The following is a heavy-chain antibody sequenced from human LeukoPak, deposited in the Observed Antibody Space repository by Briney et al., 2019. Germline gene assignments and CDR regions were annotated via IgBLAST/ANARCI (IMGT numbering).Heavy chain of an antibody. Sequence: PGGSLRLSCAASGFTLSDHYMDWFRQAPGKGLEWVGRSRDKANKYTTEYAASAKDRFTISRDGSKSSLYLQMNILKTEDTAMYYCASWTSGYWGQGTLVTVSS. CDR2: SRDKANKYTT. J-gene: IGHJ4*02. CDR1: GFTLSDHY. CDR3: ASWTSGY. V-gene: IGHV3-72*01. D-gene: IGHD3/OR15-3a*01.